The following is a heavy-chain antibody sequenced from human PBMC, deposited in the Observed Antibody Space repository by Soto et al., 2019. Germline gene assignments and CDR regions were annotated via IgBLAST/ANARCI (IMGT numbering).Heavy chain of an antibody. CDR1: GYSISSGSY. J-gene: IGHJ4*02. V-gene: IGHV4-38-2*02. D-gene: IGHD2-21*02. CDR3: AKAHVVVVAGSNFDY. Sequence: PSETLSLTCTVSGYSISSGSYWGWIRQPPGKGPEWIASIYHGGTTFYNPSLKSRVTVSVDKSNNQFSLKLRSVTAADTAVYYCAKAHVVVVAGSNFDYWGQVSLVTFSS. CDR2: IYHGGTT.